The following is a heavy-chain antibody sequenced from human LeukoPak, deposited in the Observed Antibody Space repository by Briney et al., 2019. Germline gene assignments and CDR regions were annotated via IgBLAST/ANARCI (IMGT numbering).Heavy chain of an antibody. V-gene: IGHV3-23*01. Sequence: PGGSLRLSCAASGFTFSSYAMSWVRQAPGKGLEWVSAISGSGGSTYYADSVKGRFTISRDNSRNTLYPQMNSLRAEDTAVYYCARIVPRTLNWFDPWGQGTLVTVSS. CDR1: GFTFSSYA. D-gene: IGHD2-8*01. CDR3: ARIVPRTLNWFDP. CDR2: ISGSGGST. J-gene: IGHJ5*02.